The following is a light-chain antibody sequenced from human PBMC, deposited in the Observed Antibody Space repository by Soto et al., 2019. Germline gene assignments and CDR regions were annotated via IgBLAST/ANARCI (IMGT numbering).Light chain of an antibody. V-gene: IGLV9-49*01. CDR2: VGTGGIVG. CDR1: SGYSNYK. CDR3: GADHGSGSNFVYV. J-gene: IGLJ1*01. Sequence: QLVLTQPPSASASLGASVTLSCTLSSGYSNYKVDWYQQRPGKGPRFVMRVGTGGIVGSKGDGIPDRFSVLGSGLNRYLTIKNIQEEDESDYHCGADHGSGSNFVYVFGTGTTLTVL.